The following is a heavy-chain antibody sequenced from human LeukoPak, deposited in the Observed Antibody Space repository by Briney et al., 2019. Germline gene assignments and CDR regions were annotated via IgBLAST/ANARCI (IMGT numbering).Heavy chain of an antibody. J-gene: IGHJ4*02. D-gene: IGHD3-3*01. CDR3: AKVEIDFWSGYDY. Sequence: GGSLRLSCAASGFTFSDYYMSWIRQAPGKGLEWVSYISRSGSTIYYGDSVKGRFTVSRDNAKNSLYLQMNSLRAEDTALYYCAKVEIDFWSGYDYWGQGTLVTVSS. CDR1: GFTFSDYY. V-gene: IGHV3-11*01. CDR2: ISRSGSTI.